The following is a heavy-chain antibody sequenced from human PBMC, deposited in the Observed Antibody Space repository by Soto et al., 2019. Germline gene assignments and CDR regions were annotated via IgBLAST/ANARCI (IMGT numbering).Heavy chain of an antibody. CDR2: IVVGSGNT. V-gene: IGHV1-58*01. D-gene: IGHD1-1*01. Sequence: SVKVSCKASGFTFTSSAVQWVRQARGQRLEWIGWIVVGSGNTNYAQKFQERVTITRDMSTSTAYMELSSLRSEDTAVYYCAAVLHWTKQQYYYYGMDVGGQGTRATVSS. J-gene: IGHJ6*02. CDR1: GFTFTSSA. CDR3: AAVLHWTKQQYYYYGMDV.